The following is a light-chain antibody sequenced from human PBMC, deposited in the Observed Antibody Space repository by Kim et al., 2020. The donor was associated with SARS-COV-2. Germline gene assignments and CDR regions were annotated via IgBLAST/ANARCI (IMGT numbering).Light chain of an antibody. V-gene: IGLV2-14*03. Sequence: GQSISISCTGSSSDVGAYNYVSWYQQHPGKAPKLMIHDVSDRPSGVSNRFSGSKSGNTASLTISGLQAEDEADYYCSSYTGTTTVFGGGTQLTVL. CDR3: SSYTGTTTV. CDR1: SSDVGAYNY. CDR2: DVS. J-gene: IGLJ3*02.